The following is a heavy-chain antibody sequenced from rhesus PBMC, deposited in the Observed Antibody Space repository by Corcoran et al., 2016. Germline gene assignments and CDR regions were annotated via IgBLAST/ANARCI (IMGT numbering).Heavy chain of an antibody. V-gene: IGHV4-80*01. J-gene: IGHJ5-2*02. CDR2: IKGNSGST. CDR3: ARHSPGNSLDV. Sequence: QVQLQESGPGLEKPSETLSLTCTVSGASISSYWRSWIRQPPGKGLEWIGEIKGNSGSTYYNSSLKSRVTISKDASKNQFSLKLNSVTAADTAVYSCARHSPGNSLDVWGRGVLVTVSS. CDR1: GASISSYW.